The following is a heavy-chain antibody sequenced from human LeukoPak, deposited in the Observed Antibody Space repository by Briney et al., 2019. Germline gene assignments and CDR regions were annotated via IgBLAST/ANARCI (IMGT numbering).Heavy chain of an antibody. D-gene: IGHD3-3*01. CDR1: GFTFSSYS. Sequence: GGSLRLSCAASGFTFSSYSMNWVRQAPGKGLEWVSSISSSSSYIYYADSVKGQFTISRDNAKNSLYLQMNSLRAEDTAVYYCAREDRSWYYDFWSGPRDFDYWGQGTLVTVSS. CDR3: AREDRSWYYDFWSGPRDFDY. CDR2: ISSSSSYI. V-gene: IGHV3-21*01. J-gene: IGHJ4*02.